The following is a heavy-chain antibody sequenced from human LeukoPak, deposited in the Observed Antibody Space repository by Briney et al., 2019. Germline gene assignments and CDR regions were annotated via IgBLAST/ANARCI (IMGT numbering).Heavy chain of an antibody. Sequence: PSETLSLTCTVSGGSISSYFWSWLRHPPGKGLEWIGYIVYSGSTTYNTTLQSRVTISVDTSKNQFSLRLSSVTAADTAVYYWARERRDGYNWVHVWGQGTTVTVSS. CDR2: IVYSGST. CDR1: GGSISSYF. V-gene: IGHV4-59*01. D-gene: IGHD5-24*01. CDR3: ARERRDGYNWVHV. J-gene: IGHJ6*02.